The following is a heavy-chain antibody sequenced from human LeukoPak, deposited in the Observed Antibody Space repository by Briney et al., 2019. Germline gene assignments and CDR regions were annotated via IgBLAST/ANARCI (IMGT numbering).Heavy chain of an antibody. D-gene: IGHD2-2*01. J-gene: IGHJ4*02. Sequence: PGGSLRLSCAASGFTFDDYAMHWVRQAPGEGLEWVSGISWNSGSIGYADSVKGRFTISRDNAKNSLYLQMNSLRAEDTALYYCAKAYCSSISCYSDYWGQGTLVTVSS. CDR2: ISWNSGSI. CDR3: AKAYCSSISCYSDY. V-gene: IGHV3-9*01. CDR1: GFTFDDYA.